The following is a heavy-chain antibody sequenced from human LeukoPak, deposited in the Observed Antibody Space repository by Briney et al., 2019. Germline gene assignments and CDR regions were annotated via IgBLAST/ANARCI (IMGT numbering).Heavy chain of an antibody. Sequence: PGGSLRLSCAASGFTFDDYAMHWVRQAPGKGLEWVSGISWNNGSIGYADSVKGRFTISRDNAKNSLYLQMNSLRAEDMALYYCAKDSSDAFDIWGQGTMVTVSS. V-gene: IGHV3-9*03. CDR1: GFTFDDYA. CDR2: ISWNNGSI. CDR3: AKDSSDAFDI. J-gene: IGHJ3*02.